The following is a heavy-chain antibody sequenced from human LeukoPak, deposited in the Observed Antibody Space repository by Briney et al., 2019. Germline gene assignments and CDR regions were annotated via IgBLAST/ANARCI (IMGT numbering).Heavy chain of an antibody. V-gene: IGHV4-38-2*02. D-gene: IGHD3-16*01. Sequence: NPSETLSLTCTVSGYSISSGYYWGWIRQPPGKGLEWIGSIYHSGSTYYNPSLKSRVTISVDTSKNQFSLKLSSVTAADTAVYYCARHLLLRSKGGAAFDIWGQGTMVTVSS. J-gene: IGHJ3*02. CDR3: ARHLLLRSKGGAAFDI. CDR2: IYHSGST. CDR1: GYSISSGYY.